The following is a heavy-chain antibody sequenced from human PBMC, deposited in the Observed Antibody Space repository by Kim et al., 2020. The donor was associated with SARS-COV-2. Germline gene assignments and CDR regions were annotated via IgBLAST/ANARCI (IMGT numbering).Heavy chain of an antibody. J-gene: IGHJ6*02. CDR3: ARGGIAAPGIHYYYGMDV. Sequence: KGRFTISRENAKNSLYLQMNSLRAGDTAVYYCARGGIAAPGIHYYYGMDVWGQGTTVTVSS. V-gene: IGHV3-13*01. D-gene: IGHD6-13*01.